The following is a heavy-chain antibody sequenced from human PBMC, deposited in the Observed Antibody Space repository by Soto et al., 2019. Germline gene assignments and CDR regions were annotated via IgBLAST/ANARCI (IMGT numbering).Heavy chain of an antibody. Sequence: PSQTLSLTCAISGDSVSSNSAAWNWIRQSPSRGLEWLGRTYYRSKWYNDYAVSVKSRITINPDTSKNQFSLQLNSVTPEDTAVYYCARDPIPRIAARPHAFDIWGQGTMVTVS. V-gene: IGHV6-1*01. CDR3: ARDPIPRIAARPHAFDI. CDR2: TYYRSKWYN. CDR1: GDSVSSNSAA. D-gene: IGHD6-6*01. J-gene: IGHJ3*02.